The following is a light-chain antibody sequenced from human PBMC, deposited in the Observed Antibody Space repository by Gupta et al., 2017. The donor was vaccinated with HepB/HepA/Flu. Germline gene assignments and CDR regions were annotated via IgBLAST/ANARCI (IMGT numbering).Light chain of an antibody. CDR2: WAS. Sequence: DIVMTQSPDSLPVSLGERATINCKSSQSVLYSSNNKNYLAWYQQRPGQPPKLLIYWASTRESGVPDRFSGSGSGTDFTLTINCLQADDVAVYYCQQYFRTPYTFGPGTKLEIK. CDR3: QQYFRTPYT. J-gene: IGKJ2*01. CDR1: QSVLYSSNNKNY. V-gene: IGKV4-1*01.